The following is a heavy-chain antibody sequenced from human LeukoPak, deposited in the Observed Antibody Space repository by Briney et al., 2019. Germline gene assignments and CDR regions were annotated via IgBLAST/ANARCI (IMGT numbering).Heavy chain of an antibody. J-gene: IGHJ5*02. CDR1: GFTFSRYS. Sequence: GRSLRLSCVASGFTFSRYSMNWVRQAPGKGLEWLSYISGSSSTIYYADSVKGRFTISRDNAKNSLYLQMNSLRAEDTAVYYCARTYLSAYPKVVGVYNWFDPWGQGTLVTVSS. D-gene: IGHD3-3*01. V-gene: IGHV3-48*01. CDR2: ISGSSSTI. CDR3: ARTYLSAYPKVVGVYNWFDP.